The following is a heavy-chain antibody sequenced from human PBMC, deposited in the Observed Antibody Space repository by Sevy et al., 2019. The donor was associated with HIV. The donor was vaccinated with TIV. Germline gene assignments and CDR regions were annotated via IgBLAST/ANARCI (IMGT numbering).Heavy chain of an antibody. CDR2: IYYSGTT. D-gene: IGHD7-27*01. Sequence: SETLSLTCTVSGGSISSSGHYWTWIRQPPGKGLEWIGSIYYSGTTDYNPSLKSRVTISVHTSKNQFSLKMTSVTAADTAVYYCARYVGKFDYWGQGTLVTVSS. V-gene: IGHV4-39*01. CDR1: GGSISSSGHY. CDR3: ARYVGKFDY. J-gene: IGHJ4*02.